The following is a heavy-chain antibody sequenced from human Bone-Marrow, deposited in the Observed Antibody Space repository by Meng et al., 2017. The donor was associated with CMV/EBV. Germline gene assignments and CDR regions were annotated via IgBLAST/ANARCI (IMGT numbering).Heavy chain of an antibody. V-gene: IGHV3-53*01. Sequence: GESLKISCVVSGLTFSSYWMSWVRQAPGKGLEWVSIIYSGGSRYYADSVKGRFTISRDNSRNTLYLQMNSLRAEDTAVYYCTGAVGSQRPLDYWGQGTLVTVSS. J-gene: IGHJ4*02. D-gene: IGHD6-25*01. CDR3: TGAVGSQRPLDY. CDR2: IYSGGSR. CDR1: GLTFSSYW.